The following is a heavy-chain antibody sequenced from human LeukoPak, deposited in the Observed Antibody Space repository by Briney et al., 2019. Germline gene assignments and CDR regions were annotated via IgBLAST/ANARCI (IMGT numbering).Heavy chain of an antibody. J-gene: IGHJ4*02. V-gene: IGHV1-46*01. Sequence: ASVKVSCKASGYTFTSYYMHWMRQAPGQGLEWMGIINPSGGSTSYAQKFQGRDTMTRDTSTSTVYMELSSLRSEDTAVYYCARSGTDTYYFDYWGQGTLVTVSS. D-gene: IGHD3-3*01. CDR2: INPSGGST. CDR3: ARSGTDTYYFDY. CDR1: GYTFTSYY.